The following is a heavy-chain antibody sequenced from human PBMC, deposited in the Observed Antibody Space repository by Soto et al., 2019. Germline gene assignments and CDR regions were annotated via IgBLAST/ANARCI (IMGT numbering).Heavy chain of an antibody. CDR3: ARDPSLAAPAYSYGMDV. V-gene: IGHV1-46*01. CDR1: GYTFTSYY. D-gene: IGHD6-6*01. Sequence: ASVKVSCKASGYTFTSYYMHWVRQAPGQGLEWMGIINPSGGSTSYAQKFQGRVTMTRDTSTSTVYMELSSLRSEDTAVYYCARDPSLAAPAYSYGMDVWGQGPTVTVSS. J-gene: IGHJ6*02. CDR2: INPSGGST.